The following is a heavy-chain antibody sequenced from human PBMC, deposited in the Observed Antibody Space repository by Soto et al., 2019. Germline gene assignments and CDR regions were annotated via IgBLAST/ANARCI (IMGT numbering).Heavy chain of an antibody. CDR1: GFTFSSYG. J-gene: IGHJ5*02. CDR3: ARGDGYTTTSAWFDP. Sequence: PGGSLRLSCAASGFTFSSYGMHWVRQAPGKGLEWVAVIWSDGTKKYYADSVKGRFTISRDNSKNTLYLQMNSLRAEDTAVYYCARGDGYTTTSAWFDPWGQGTLVTVSS. CDR2: IWSDGTKK. D-gene: IGHD6-13*01. V-gene: IGHV3-33*01.